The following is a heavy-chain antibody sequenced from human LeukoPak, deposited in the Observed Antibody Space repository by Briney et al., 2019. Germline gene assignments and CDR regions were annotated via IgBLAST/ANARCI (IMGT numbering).Heavy chain of an antibody. Sequence: GGSLRLSCAASGFTVSTNYMSWVRQAPGKGLEWVSVIYRGGDTYYADSVKGRFTISRDNSKNTLYLQMNSLRAEDTAIYYCASCRGGYNYFDYWGQGTLVTVSS. CDR1: GFTVSTNY. D-gene: IGHD5-24*01. J-gene: IGHJ4*02. CDR2: IYRGGDT. CDR3: ASCRGGYNYFDY. V-gene: IGHV3-53*01.